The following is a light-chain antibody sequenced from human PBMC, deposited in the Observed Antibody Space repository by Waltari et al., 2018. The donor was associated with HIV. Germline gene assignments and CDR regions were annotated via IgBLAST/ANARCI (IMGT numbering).Light chain of an antibody. V-gene: IGLV2-14*03. Sequence: QSALTQPASVSGSPGQSITLSCTGTSSDVGGYNYGSWYQQHPDKAPKLMIYDVSNRPSGVSNRFSGSKSGNTASLTISGLQAEDEADYYCSSYRSSSTLYVFGTGTKVTVL. CDR2: DVS. J-gene: IGLJ1*01. CDR3: SSYRSSSTLYV. CDR1: SSDVGGYNY.